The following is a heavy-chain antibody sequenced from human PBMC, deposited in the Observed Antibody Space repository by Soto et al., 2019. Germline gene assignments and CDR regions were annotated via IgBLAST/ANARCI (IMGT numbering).Heavy chain of an antibody. CDR3: AKRGYSTSWATFDS. V-gene: IGHV3-23*01. D-gene: IGHD6-13*01. J-gene: IGHJ4*02. CDR1: GFTFSGHT. Sequence: EVQLLESGGGLVRPGGSLRLSCAASGFTFSGHTMSWVRQAPGKGLEWVSGISGGGGNTYYADSVKGRLAISRDSSKNTLYLQMNSLRAEDTALYYCAKRGYSTSWATFDSWGQGTLVTVSS. CDR2: ISGGGGNT.